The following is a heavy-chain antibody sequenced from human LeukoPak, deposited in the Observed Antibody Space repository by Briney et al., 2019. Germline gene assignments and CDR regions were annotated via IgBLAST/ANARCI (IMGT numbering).Heavy chain of an antibody. CDR3: ARDKGPGYYYYYYYMDV. CDR2: ISSSSSTI. D-gene: IGHD3-10*01. V-gene: IGHV3-48*01. J-gene: IGHJ6*03. CDR1: GFTFSSYS. Sequence: GGSLRLSCAASGFTFSSYSMNWVRQAPGKGLEWVSYISSSSSTIYYADSVKGRFTISRDNAKNSLYLQMNSLRAEDTAVYYCARDKGPGYYYYYYYMDVWGKGTTVTVSS.